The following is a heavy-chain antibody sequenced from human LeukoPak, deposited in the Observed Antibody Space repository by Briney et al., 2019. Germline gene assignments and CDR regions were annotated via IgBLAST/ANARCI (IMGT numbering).Heavy chain of an antibody. J-gene: IGHJ6*03. CDR1: GGSISSYY. V-gene: IGHV4-4*07. Sequence: PSETLSLTCTVSGGSISSYYWSWIRQPAGKGLEWIGRIYTSGSTNYNPPLKSRVTMSVDTSKNQFSLKLSSVTAADTAVYYCARYCSSPVSYYYYMDVWGKGTTVTVSS. CDR2: IYTSGST. CDR3: ARYCSSPVSYYYYMDV. D-gene: IGHD2-2*01.